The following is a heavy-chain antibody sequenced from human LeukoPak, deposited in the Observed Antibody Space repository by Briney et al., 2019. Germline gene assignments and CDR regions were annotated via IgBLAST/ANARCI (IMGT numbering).Heavy chain of an antibody. V-gene: IGHV1-2*06. Sequence: ASVKVSCKASGYTFTGYYMHWVRQAPGQGLEWMGRINPNSGGTNYAQKFQGRVTMTRDTSISTAYMELSRLRSDDTAVYYCAGTGGSFYDSSGYRDDYWGQGTLVTVSS. D-gene: IGHD3-22*01. J-gene: IGHJ4*02. CDR3: AGTGGSFYDSSGYRDDY. CDR1: GYTFTGYY. CDR2: INPNSGGT.